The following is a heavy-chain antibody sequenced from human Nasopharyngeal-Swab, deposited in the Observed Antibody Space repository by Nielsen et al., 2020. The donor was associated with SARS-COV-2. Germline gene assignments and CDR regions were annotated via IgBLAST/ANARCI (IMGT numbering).Heavy chain of an antibody. D-gene: IGHD4-17*01. CDR2: IDAGNGNT. J-gene: IGHJ6*03. V-gene: IGHV1-3*01. Sequence: WVRQAPGQRLEWMGWIDAGNGNTKYSQKFQGRVTITRDTSASTAYMELSSLRSEDTAVYYCAFLPTVTTDYYYYYYMDVWGKGTTVTVSS. CDR3: AFLPTVTTDYYYYYYMDV.